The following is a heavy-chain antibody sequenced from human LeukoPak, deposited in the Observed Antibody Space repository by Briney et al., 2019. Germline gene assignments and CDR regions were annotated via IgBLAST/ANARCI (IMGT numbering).Heavy chain of an antibody. CDR3: ARDLGVRRPYYFDY. D-gene: IGHD3-16*01. V-gene: IGHV1-18*01. Sequence: GASVKVSCKASGYTFTSYGISWVRQAPGQGLEWMGWISAYNGNTNYAQKLQGRVTMTTDTSTSTAYMELRSLRSDATAVYYCARDLGVRRPYYFDYWGQGTLVTVSS. CDR2: ISAYNGNT. J-gene: IGHJ4*02. CDR1: GYTFTSYG.